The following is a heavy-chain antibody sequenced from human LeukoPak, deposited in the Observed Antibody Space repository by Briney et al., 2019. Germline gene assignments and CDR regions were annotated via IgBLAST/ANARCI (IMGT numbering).Heavy chain of an antibody. CDR2: ISSSSSYI. CDR3: AKDGKYYYGSGSFMDV. CDR1: GFTFSSYS. V-gene: IGHV3-21*01. Sequence: GGSLRLSCAASGFTFSSYSMNWVRQAPGKGLEWVSSISSSSSYIYYADSVKGRFTISRDNAKNSLYLQMNSLRAEDTAVYYCAKDGKYYYGSGSFMDVWGQGTTVTVSS. J-gene: IGHJ6*02. D-gene: IGHD3-10*01.